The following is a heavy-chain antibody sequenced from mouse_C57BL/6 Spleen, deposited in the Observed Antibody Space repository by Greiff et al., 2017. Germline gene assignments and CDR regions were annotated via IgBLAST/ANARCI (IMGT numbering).Heavy chain of an antibody. V-gene: IGHV1-61*01. CDR3: ASGGGTSGYYYAMDY. J-gene: IGHJ4*01. D-gene: IGHD3-1*01. Sequence: QVQLQQPGAELVRPGASVKLSCKASGYTFTSYGMDWVKQRPGKGLEWIGNIYPSDSETHYNQKFKEKATLTVDKSYSTAYMQLSSLTSEDSAVYYFASGGGTSGYYYAMDYWGQGTSVTVSS. CDR2: IYPSDSET. CDR1: GYTFTSYG.